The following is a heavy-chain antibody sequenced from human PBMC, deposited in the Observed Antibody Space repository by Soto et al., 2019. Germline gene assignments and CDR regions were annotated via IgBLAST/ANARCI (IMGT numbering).Heavy chain of an antibody. J-gene: IGHJ4*02. V-gene: IGHV4-31*03. CDR2: IYYSGST. CDR3: ARATSFSGHHGY. CDR1: GGSFSSGGYY. D-gene: IGHD2-8*02. Sequence: QLQLQESGPGLVNPSQTLSLACTVSGGSFSSGGYYWSLIRQLPGSGLEWIGYIYYSGSTYYNPSLKSRCTISLDTSKNQFSLKLRSVTAADTAVYYCARATSFSGHHGYWGQGTLVTVSS.